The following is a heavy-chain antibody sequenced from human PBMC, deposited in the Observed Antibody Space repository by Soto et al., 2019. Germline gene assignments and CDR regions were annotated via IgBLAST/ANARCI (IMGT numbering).Heavy chain of an antibody. J-gene: IGHJ4*02. CDR1: GFTFSDYY. Sequence: GGSLRLSCAASGFTFSDYYMSWIRQAPGKGLEWVSYISRSGRTIYYADSVKGRFPISRDNAKNTLSLQMNSLRAEDTAFFYCAREIYDDYDSSGFDHWGQGTLVTVSS. CDR2: ISRSGRTI. V-gene: IGHV3-11*04. CDR3: AREIYDDYDSSGFDH. D-gene: IGHD3-22*01.